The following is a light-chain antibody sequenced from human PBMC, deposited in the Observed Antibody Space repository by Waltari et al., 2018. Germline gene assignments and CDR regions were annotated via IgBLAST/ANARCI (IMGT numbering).Light chain of an antibody. CDR2: DTN. Sequence: QAVVTQEPSVTVSPGGTVTLPCASSPGPVTSSHWPYWFQQKAGQAPRTLIYDTNRKHSWTPARFSGSLLGGKAALTLSGAQPEDEADYYCLLTYRGPRVFGGGTKVTVV. CDR1: PGPVTSSHW. J-gene: IGLJ3*02. CDR3: LLTYRGPRV. V-gene: IGLV7-46*01.